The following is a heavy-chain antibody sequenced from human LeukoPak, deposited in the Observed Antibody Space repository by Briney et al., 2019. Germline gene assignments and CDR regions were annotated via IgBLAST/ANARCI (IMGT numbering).Heavy chain of an antibody. J-gene: IGHJ4*02. CDR2: ISYSGST. D-gene: IGHD3-16*02. V-gene: IGHV4-59*01. CDR1: GGSISSYY. CDR3: ARYIWGSYPTFEDY. Sequence: SETLSLTCTVSGGSISSYYWSWIRQPPGKGLEWIGYISYSGSTNYNPSLKSRVSVDTSKNQFSLKLSSVTAADTAVYYRARYIWGSYPTFEDYWGQGTLVTVSS.